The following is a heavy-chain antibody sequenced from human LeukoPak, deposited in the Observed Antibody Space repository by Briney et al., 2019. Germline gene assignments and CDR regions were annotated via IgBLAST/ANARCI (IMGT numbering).Heavy chain of an antibody. CDR2: INPNSGGT. J-gene: IGHJ4*02. D-gene: IGHD5-12*01. V-gene: IGHV1-2*02. Sequence: ASVKVSCKASGYTFTGYYMHWVRQAPGQGLEWMGWINPNSGGTNYAQKFQGRVTMTRDTSISTAYMELSRLRSDDTAVYYCATQYSAYDPFDYWGQGTLVTVSS. CDR1: GYTFTGYY. CDR3: ATQYSAYDPFDY.